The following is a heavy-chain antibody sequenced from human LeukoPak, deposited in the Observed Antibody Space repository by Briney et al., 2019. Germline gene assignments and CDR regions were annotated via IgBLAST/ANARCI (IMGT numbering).Heavy chain of an antibody. CDR2: IIPIFGTA. V-gene: IGHV1-69*06. CDR3: ARDRVYEGGATHGYGY. J-gene: IGHJ4*02. Sequence: SVKVSCKASGGTFSSYAISWVRQAPGQGLEWMGGIIPIFGTANYAQKFQGRVTITADKSTSTAYMELSSLRSEDTAVYYCARDRVYEGGATHGYGYWGQGTLVTVSS. D-gene: IGHD1-26*01. CDR1: GGTFSSYA.